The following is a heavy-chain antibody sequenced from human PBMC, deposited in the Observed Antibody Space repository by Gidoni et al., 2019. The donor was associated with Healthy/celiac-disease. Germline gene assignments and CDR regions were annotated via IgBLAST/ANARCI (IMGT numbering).Heavy chain of an antibody. J-gene: IGHJ6*02. V-gene: IGHV3-30*04. Sequence: GVVPPGRSLSLYCAASGFPFSSYAMHWVRPAPGKGLEWVAVISYDGSNKYYADSVKGRFTISRDNSKNTLYLQMNSLRAEDTAVYYCARGQGSSGRSAYGMDVWGQGTTVTVSS. D-gene: IGHD6-19*01. CDR2: ISYDGSNK. CDR1: GFPFSSYA. CDR3: ARGQGSSGRSAYGMDV.